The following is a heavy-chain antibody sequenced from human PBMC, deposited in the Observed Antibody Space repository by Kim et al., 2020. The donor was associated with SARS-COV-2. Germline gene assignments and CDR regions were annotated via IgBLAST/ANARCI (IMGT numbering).Heavy chain of an antibody. CDR3: ARAQYMKEAIFQH. J-gene: IGHJ1*01. Sequence: SETLSLTCTVSGGSISSYYWSWIRQPPGKGLEWIGYIYYSGSTNYNPSLKSRVTISVDTSKNQFSLKLSSVTAADTAVYYCARAQYMKEAIFQHWGQGTLVTVSS. CDR2: IYYSGST. D-gene: IGHD6-6*01. CDR1: GGSISSYY. V-gene: IGHV4-59*08.